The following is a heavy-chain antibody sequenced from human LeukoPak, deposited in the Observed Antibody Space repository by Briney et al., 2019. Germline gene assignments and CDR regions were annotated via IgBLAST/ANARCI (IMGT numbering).Heavy chain of an antibody. CDR3: ARGGDRSFDY. D-gene: IGHD3-10*01. Sequence: PGGSLRLSCAASGFTFSGSAMHWVRQAPGKGLEWVSYISSSGSTIYYADSVKGRFTISRDNAKNSLYLQMNSLRAEDTAVYYCARGGDRSFDYWGQGTLVTVSS. CDR2: ISSSGSTI. J-gene: IGHJ4*02. CDR1: GFTFSGSA. V-gene: IGHV3-48*03.